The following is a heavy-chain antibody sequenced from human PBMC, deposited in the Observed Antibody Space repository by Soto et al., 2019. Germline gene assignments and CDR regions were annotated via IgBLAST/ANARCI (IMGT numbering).Heavy chain of an antibody. CDR1: GGSISSGGYY. CDR2: IYYGGST. CDR3: ARASSTRGYGYGYWFDP. V-gene: IGHV4-31*03. J-gene: IGHJ5*02. Sequence: QVQLQESGPGLVKPSQTLSLTCTVSGGSISSGGYYWSWIRQHPGKGLEWIGYIYYGGSTYYNPSLKSRVTISVNTSKHQFSLKLSSVTAADTAVYYCARASSTRGYGYGYWFDPWGQGTLVTVSS. D-gene: IGHD5-18*01.